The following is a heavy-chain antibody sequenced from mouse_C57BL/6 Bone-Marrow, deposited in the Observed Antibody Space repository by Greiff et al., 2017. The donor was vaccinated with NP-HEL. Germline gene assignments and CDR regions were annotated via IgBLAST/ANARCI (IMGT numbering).Heavy chain of an antibody. CDR1: GFTFSDYG. V-gene: IGHV5-17*01. Sequence: DVQLVESGGGLVKPGGSLKLSCAASGFTFSDYGMHWVRQAPEKGLEWVAYISSGSSTIYYADTVKGRFTISRDNAKNTLFLQLTRLRSEDTAMFYCARGGDWWYFEDWGKGTTVTVAS. D-gene: IGHD3-3*01. CDR2: ISSGSSTI. CDR3: ARGGDWWYFED. J-gene: IGHJ1*03.